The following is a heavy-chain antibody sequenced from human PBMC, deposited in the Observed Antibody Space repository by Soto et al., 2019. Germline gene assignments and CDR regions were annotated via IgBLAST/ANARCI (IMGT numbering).Heavy chain of an antibody. V-gene: IGHV3-21*01. CDR3: ARDIQHLGRWEPSYYYYYGMDV. CDR2: ISSSSSYI. Sequence: GESLKISCAASGFTFSSYSMNWVRQAPGKGLEWVSSISSSSSYIYYADSVKGRFTISRDNAKNSLYLQMNSLRAEDTAVYYCARDIQHLGRWEPSYYYYYGMDVWGQGTTVTVSS. J-gene: IGHJ6*02. CDR1: GFTFSSYS. D-gene: IGHD1-1*01.